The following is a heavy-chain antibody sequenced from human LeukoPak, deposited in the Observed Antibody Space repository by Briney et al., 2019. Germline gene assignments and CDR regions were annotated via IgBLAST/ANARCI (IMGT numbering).Heavy chain of an antibody. V-gene: IGHV3-48*03. J-gene: IGHJ4*02. CDR1: GFTFSSYE. D-gene: IGHD2-15*01. Sequence: PGGSLRLSCAASGFTFSSYEMNWVRQAPGKGLEWVPYISSSGSTIYYADSVKGRFTISRDNAKSSLYLQMNSLRAEDTAVYYCARGYCSGGSCLFDYWGQGTLVTVSS. CDR3: ARGYCSGGSCLFDY. CDR2: ISSSGSTI.